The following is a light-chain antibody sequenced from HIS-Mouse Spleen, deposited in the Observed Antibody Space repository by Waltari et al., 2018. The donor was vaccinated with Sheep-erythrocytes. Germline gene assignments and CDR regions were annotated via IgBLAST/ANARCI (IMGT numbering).Light chain of an antibody. CDR3: SSYAGSNNYV. Sequence: QSALTQPPSASGSPGQSVTISRTGTSSDAGGYNYLSWYQQHPGKAPKLMIYEVSKRPSGVPDRFSGSKSGNTASLTVSGLQAEDEADYYCSSYAGSNNYVFGTGTKVTVL. CDR2: EVS. V-gene: IGLV2-8*01. CDR1: SSDAGGYNY. J-gene: IGLJ1*01.